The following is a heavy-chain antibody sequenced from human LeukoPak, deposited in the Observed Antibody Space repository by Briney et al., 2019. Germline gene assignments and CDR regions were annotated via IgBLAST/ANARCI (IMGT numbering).Heavy chain of an antibody. CDR1: GGSFSGYY. J-gene: IGHJ4*02. D-gene: IGHD2-15*01. CDR2: INHSGST. CDR3: ARGLSGWSGPFY. V-gene: IGHV4-34*01. Sequence: SETLSLTCAVYGGSFSGYYWSWIRQPPGKGLEWIGEINHSGSTNYNPSLKSRVTISVDTSKNQFSLKLSSVTAADTAVYYCARGLSGWSGPFYWGQGTLVTVSS.